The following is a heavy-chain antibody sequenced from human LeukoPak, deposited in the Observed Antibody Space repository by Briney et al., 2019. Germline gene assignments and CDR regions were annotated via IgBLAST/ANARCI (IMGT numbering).Heavy chain of an antibody. Sequence: SETLSLTCTVSGGSISSGGYYWSWIRQHPGKGLEWIGYIYDSGSTYYNPSLKSRVTISVDTSKNQFSLRLTSVTAPDTPVYYCAREVVVPAAMRWFDPCGQGGLV. CDR1: GGSISSGGYY. CDR2: IYDSGST. J-gene: IGHJ5*02. V-gene: IGHV4-31*03. D-gene: IGHD2-2*01. CDR3: AREVVVPAAMRWFDP.